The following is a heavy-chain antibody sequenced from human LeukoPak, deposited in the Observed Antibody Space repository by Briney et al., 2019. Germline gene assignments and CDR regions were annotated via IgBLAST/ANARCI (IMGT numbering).Heavy chain of an antibody. CDR3: AGSYYYYYYMDV. Sequence: GASVKVSCKASGGTFSSYAISWVRQAPGQGLEWMGGIIPIFGTANYAQKFQGRVTITADESTSTAYMELSSLRPEDTAMYYCAGSYYYYYYMDVWGKGTTVTVSS. V-gene: IGHV1-69*13. CDR1: GGTFSSYA. CDR2: IIPIFGTA. J-gene: IGHJ6*03.